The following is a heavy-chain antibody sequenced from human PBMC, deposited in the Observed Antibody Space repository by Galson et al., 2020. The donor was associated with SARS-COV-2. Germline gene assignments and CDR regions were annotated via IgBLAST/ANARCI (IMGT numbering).Heavy chain of an antibody. J-gene: IGHJ6*02. CDR2: ISAYNGNT. CDR3: ARDRLRYFDWLLQGTNYYGMDV. CDR1: GYNFTSYG. V-gene: IGHV1-18*04. D-gene: IGHD3-9*01. Sequence: ASVKVSCKASGYNFTSYGISWVRQAPGQGLEWMGWISAYNGNTNYAQKLQGRVTMTTDTSTSTAYMELRSLRSDDTAVYYCARDRLRYFDWLLQGTNYYGMDVWGQGTTVTVSS.